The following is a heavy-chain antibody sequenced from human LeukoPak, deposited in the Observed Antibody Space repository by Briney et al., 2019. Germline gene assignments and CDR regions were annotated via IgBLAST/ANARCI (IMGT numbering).Heavy chain of an antibody. CDR2: ISNDGSNK. CDR3: ATTHLSHAILSCYFDY. Sequence: PGRSLRLSCAASGLTFSTYGIHWVRQAPGKGPEWVAVISNDGSNKYYADSVKGRFTISRDNSKDTVYLQMNSLRAEDTAVYYCATTHLSHAILSCYFDYWGQGTLVTVSS. D-gene: IGHD3-9*01. CDR1: GLTFSTYG. V-gene: IGHV3-30*04. J-gene: IGHJ4*02.